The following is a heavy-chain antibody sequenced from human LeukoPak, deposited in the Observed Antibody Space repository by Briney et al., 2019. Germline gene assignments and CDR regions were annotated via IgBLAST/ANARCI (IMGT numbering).Heavy chain of an antibody. CDR1: GGSISSYY. D-gene: IGHD3-22*01. V-gene: IGHV4-59*08. CDR2: IYYSGST. Sequence: PSETLSLTCTVSGGSISSYYRSWIRQPPGKGLEWIGYIYYSGSTNYNPSLKSRVTISVDTSKNQFSLKLSSVTAADTAVYYCARSGYYYDSLDYWGQGTLVTVSS. J-gene: IGHJ4*02. CDR3: ARSGYYYDSLDY.